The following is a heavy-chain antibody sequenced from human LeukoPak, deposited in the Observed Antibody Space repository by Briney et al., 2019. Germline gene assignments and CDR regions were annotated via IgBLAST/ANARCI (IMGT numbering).Heavy chain of an antibody. D-gene: IGHD6-13*01. CDR2: IYYSGST. V-gene: IGHV4-59*01. CDR1: GGSISSYY. Sequence: SETLSLTRTVSGGSISSYYWSWIRQPPGKGLEWIGYIYYSGSTNYNPSLKSRVTISVDTSKNQFSLKLSSVTAADTAVYYCARAHSSSWYGVWFDPWGQGTLVTVSS. J-gene: IGHJ5*02. CDR3: ARAHSSSWYGVWFDP.